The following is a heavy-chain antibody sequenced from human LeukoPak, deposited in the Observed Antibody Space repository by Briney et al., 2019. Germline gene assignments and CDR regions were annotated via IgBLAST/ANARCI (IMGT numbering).Heavy chain of an antibody. D-gene: IGHD3-10*01. CDR3: ARDSIFYYGSGSYFH. J-gene: IGHJ4*02. Sequence: ASVKVSCKASGYTFTGYYMHWVRQAPGQGLEWMGWINPNSGGTNYAQKFQGRVTMTRDTSISTAYMELSRLRPDDTAVYYCARDSIFYYGSGSYFHWGQGTLVTVSS. CDR2: INPNSGGT. V-gene: IGHV1-2*02. CDR1: GYTFTGYY.